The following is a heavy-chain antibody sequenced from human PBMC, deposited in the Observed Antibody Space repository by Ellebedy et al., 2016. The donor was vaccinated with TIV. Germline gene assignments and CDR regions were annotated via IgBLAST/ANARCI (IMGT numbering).Heavy chain of an antibody. D-gene: IGHD6-19*01. CDR2: ISDHNDNT. V-gene: IGHV1-18*01. J-gene: IGHJ4*02. Sequence: AASVKVSCKASGYSFTSYGFSWVRQAPGQGLEWMGWISDHNDNTNYAQKFQGRVTMTTNPSTTTAYMELTSLRSDDTAMYYCARRLRLMYSSGSFDYWGQGTPVTVSS. CDR3: ARRLRLMYSSGSFDY. CDR1: GYSFTSYG.